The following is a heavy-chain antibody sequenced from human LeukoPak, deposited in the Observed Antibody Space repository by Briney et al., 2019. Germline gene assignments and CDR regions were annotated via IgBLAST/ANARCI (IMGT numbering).Heavy chain of an antibody. CDR1: GGTFSSYA. Sequence: SVKISCKASGGTFSSYAISWVRQAPGQGLEWMGRIIPILGIANYAQKFQGRVTITADKSTSTAYMELSSLRSEDTAVYYCARSEYGGGAFDIWGQGTMVTVSS. D-gene: IGHD4-23*01. V-gene: IGHV1-69*04. CDR2: IIPILGIA. J-gene: IGHJ3*02. CDR3: ARSEYGGGAFDI.